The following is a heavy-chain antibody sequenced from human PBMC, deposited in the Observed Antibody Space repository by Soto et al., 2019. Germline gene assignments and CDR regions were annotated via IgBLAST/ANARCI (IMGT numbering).Heavy chain of an antibody. J-gene: IGHJ6*02. D-gene: IGHD2-2*01. CDR2: ISGSGGDT. V-gene: IGHV3-23*01. CDR3: LKYCSSTSCYSYCAMDV. CDR1: GFTFGRNA. Sequence: GGSLRLSCAASGFTFGRNAMSWVRQAPGKGLEWVSAISGSGGDTYYADSLNGRFTISTDNTKNTFYLQMNSLRAEDTAVYYCLKYCSSTSCYSYCAMDVWGQGTTVTVSS.